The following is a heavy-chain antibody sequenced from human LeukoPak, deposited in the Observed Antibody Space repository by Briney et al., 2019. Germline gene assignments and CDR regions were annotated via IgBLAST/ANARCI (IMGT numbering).Heavy chain of an antibody. V-gene: IGHV3-30*04. D-gene: IGHD1-26*01. CDR3: AKGDTTWELPHDY. J-gene: IGHJ4*02. Sequence: GGSLRLSCAASGFTFSSYAMHWVRQAPGKGLEWVAVISYDGSNKYYADSVKGRFTISRDNSKNTLYLQMNSLRAEDTAAYYCAKGDTTWELPHDYWGQGTLVTVSS. CDR2: ISYDGSNK. CDR1: GFTFSSYA.